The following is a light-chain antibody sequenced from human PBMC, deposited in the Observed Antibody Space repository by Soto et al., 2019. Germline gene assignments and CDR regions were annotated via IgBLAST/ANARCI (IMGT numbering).Light chain of an antibody. J-gene: IGKJ1*01. CDR1: QSVSGGS. Sequence: EIVLTQSPGTLSLSPGERATLSCRASQSVSGGSLAWYQQRPGQAPRLLIYGASSRATGIPDRFSGSGSGTDFTLTITRLEPEDLAVDYCHQYGISPRTFGQGTKL. V-gene: IGKV3-20*01. CDR2: GAS. CDR3: HQYGISPRT.